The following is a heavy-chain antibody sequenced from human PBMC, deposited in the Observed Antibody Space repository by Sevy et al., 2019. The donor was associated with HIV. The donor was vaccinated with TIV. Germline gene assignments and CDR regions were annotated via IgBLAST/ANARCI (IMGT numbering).Heavy chain of an antibody. CDR3: AKDNQYYYDSSGYYGLQAFDI. J-gene: IGHJ3*02. D-gene: IGHD3-22*01. CDR2: ISYDGSNK. Sequence: GGSLRLSCAASGFTFSSYGMHWVRQAPGKALEWVAVISYDGSNKYYADSVKGRFTISRDNSKNTLYLQMNSLRAEDTAVYYCAKDNQYYYDSSGYYGLQAFDIWGQGTMVTVSS. V-gene: IGHV3-30*18. CDR1: GFTFSSYG.